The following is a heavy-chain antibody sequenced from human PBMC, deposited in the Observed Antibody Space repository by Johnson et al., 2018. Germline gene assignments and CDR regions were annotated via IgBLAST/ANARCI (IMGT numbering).Heavy chain of an antibody. J-gene: IGHJ4*02. D-gene: IGHD5-12*01. CDR1: GATFNSYA. CDR3: EREVAIGVPYFDN. V-gene: IGHV1-69*05. Sequence: QVQLVQSGAEVKRPGSSXKVSCKASGATFNSYAFSWVRQAPGHGLEWMGTIIPIFGTPHYAQKFQGRFTMTRDTSITTAYMELSSLRSDDTAVYYCEREVAIGVPYFDNWGQGTPVTVSS. CDR2: IIPIFGTP.